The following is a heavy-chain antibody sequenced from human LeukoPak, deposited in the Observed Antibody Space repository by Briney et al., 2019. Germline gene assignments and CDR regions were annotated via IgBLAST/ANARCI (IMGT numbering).Heavy chain of an antibody. J-gene: IGHJ4*02. Sequence: SETLSLTCAVSGGSISSSNWWSWVRQPPGKGLEWIGEIYHSGSTNYNPSLKSRVTISVDTSKNQFSLKLSSVTAADTAVYYCARSYYDFWSGYFGQYDYFDYWGQGTLVTVSS. CDR3: ARSYYDFWSGYFGQYDYFDY. D-gene: IGHD3-3*01. CDR1: GGSISSSNW. V-gene: IGHV4-4*02. CDR2: IYHSGST.